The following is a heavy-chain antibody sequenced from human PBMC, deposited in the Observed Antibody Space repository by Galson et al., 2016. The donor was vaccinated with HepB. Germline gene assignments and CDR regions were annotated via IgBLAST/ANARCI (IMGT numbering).Heavy chain of an antibody. CDR3: ARCRDGYNYFVY. V-gene: IGHV4-38-2*01. CDR1: GYSINSGYY. D-gene: IGHD5-24*01. CDR2: IYHSGST. J-gene: IGHJ4*02. Sequence: SETLSLTCAVSGYSINSGYYWGWIRQPPGKGLEWIGSIYHSGSTYYNPSLMGRVTISVDTSKNQFSLTLIPVTAADTAVYYCARCRDGYNYFVYWGQGTLVTVSS.